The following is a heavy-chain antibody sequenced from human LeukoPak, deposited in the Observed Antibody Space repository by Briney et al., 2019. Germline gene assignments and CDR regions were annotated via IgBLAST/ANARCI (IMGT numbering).Heavy chain of an antibody. CDR2: ISGSGGNT. J-gene: IGHJ4*02. V-gene: IGHV3-23*01. CDR1: GFTFSNYA. D-gene: IGHD3-22*01. Sequence: GGSLRPSCAASGFTFSNYAMSWVRQAPGKGLEWVSAISGSGGNTYYADSVKGRFTISRDNSKNTLYLQMNSLRAEDTAVYYCATRPYYYDSSGYSEAYWGQGTLVTVSS. CDR3: ATRPYYYDSSGYSEAY.